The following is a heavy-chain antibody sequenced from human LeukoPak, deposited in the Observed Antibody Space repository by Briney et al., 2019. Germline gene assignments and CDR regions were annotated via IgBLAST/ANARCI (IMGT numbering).Heavy chain of an antibody. CDR2: INDSGST. V-gene: IGHV4-34*01. CDR1: SGSFSSYQ. D-gene: IGHD6-19*01. J-gene: IGHJ4*02. CDR3: ARGARVGYSSGWSIDS. Sequence: PSETLSLTCAVYSGSFSSYQWTWIRQPPGKGLEWIGEINDSGSTNSNPSLKSRVIISVDTSKNQFSLKLSSVTDADMAVYYCARGARVGYSSGWSIDSRGRGTLVTVSS.